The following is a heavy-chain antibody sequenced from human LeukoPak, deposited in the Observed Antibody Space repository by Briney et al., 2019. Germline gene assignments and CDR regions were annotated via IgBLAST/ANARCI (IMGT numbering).Heavy chain of an antibody. V-gene: IGHV1-46*01. CDR1: GYTFTSYY. J-gene: IGHJ4*02. Sequence: ASVKVSCKASGYTFTSYYMHWVRQAPGQGLEWMGIINPSGGSTSYAQKFQGRVTMTRDTSTSTVYMELSSLRSEDTAVYYCARDETNGEIRFLVVIWGQGTLVTVSS. D-gene: IGHD3-22*01. CDR2: INPSGGST. CDR3: ARDETNGEIRFLVVI.